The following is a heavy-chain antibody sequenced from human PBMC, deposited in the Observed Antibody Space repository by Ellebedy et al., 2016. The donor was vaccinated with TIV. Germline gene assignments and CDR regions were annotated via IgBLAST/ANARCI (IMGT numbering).Heavy chain of an antibody. Sequence: GESLKISXAAPGFIFSNYNMNWVRPAPGKGLEWVSSISRSSSTMYYADSVKGRFTISRDNAKNSLYLQMNSLRAEDTAVYYCARDDLGDPHFDSGPYLFDFWGQGTLVSVSS. V-gene: IGHV3-48*04. CDR1: GFIFSNYN. CDR2: ISRSSSTM. CDR3: ARDDLGDPHFDSGPYLFDF. D-gene: IGHD3-10*01. J-gene: IGHJ4*02.